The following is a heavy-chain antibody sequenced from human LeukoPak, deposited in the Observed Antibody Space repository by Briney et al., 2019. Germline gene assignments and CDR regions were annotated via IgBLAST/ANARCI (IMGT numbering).Heavy chain of an antibody. V-gene: IGHV3-11*04. J-gene: IGHJ4*02. CDR2: ISSSSSNI. CDR1: GFTFSDYY. D-gene: IGHD5-18*01. CDR3: ARDNSEQIWSFDY. Sequence: PGGSLRLSCAASGFTFSDYYMSWIRQAPGKGLEWVSYISSSSSNIYYADSVKGRFTISRDNAKNSLHLQMNSLRAKNTAVYYCARDNSEQIWSFDYWGAGTLVTVSS.